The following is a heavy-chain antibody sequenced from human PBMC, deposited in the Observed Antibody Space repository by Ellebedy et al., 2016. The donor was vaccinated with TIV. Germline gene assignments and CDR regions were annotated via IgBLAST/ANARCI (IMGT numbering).Heavy chain of an antibody. Sequence: AASVKVSCKVSGNPSTNYVVIWVRQAPGEGLEWMGWDNPYNGHTNYAQKFQGRLNLTTDTSTSTAYMDLRSLTSDDTAVYYCARSDLRPLLLYYYGMDVWGQGTAVTVSS. CDR1: GNPSTNYV. J-gene: IGHJ6*02. CDR2: DNPYNGHT. V-gene: IGHV1-18*04. CDR3: ARSDLRPLLLYYYGMDV. D-gene: IGHD2-15*01.